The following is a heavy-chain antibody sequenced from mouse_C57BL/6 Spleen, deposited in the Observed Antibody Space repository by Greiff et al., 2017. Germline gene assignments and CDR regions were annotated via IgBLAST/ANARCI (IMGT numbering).Heavy chain of an antibody. CDR2: IHPSDSDT. V-gene: IGHV1-74*01. CDR1: GYTFTSYW. CDR3: AISVRYEYISNC. J-gene: IGHJ2*01. D-gene: IGHD2-4*01. Sequence: VQLQQPGAELVKPGASVKVSCKASGYTFTSYWMHWVKQRPGQGLEWIGRIHPSDSDTNYNQKFKGKATLTVDKYSSTAYLQLSSLTSEDSAVYYSAISVRYEYISNCWGQGTTLTVSS.